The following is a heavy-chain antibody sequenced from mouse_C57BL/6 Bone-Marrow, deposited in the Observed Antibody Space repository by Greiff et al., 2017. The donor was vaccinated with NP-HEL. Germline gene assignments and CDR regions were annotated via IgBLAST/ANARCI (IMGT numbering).Heavy chain of an antibody. Sequence: QVQLKESGPELVKPGASVKISCKASGYAFSSSWMNWVKQRPGKGLEWIGRIYPGDGDTNYNGKFKGKATLTADKSSSTAYMQLRSLTSEDSAVYFCARWKGLRYYFDYWGQGTTLTVSS. D-gene: IGHD2-2*01. J-gene: IGHJ2*01. V-gene: IGHV1-82*01. CDR2: IYPGDGDT. CDR3: ARWKGLRYYFDY. CDR1: GYAFSSSW.